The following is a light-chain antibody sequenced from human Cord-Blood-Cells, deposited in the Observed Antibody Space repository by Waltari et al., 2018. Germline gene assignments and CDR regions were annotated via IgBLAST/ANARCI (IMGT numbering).Light chain of an antibody. CDR2: AAS. J-gene: IGKJ4*01. CDR1: QSIRSY. V-gene: IGKV1-39*01. Sequence: DIQMPQSPSSLSASVGDRVTITCRASQSIRSYLNWYQQKPGKAPKLLIYAASSLQSGVPSRFSGSGSGKDFTLTISSLQPEDFATYYCQQSYSTPLTFGGGTKVEIK. CDR3: QQSYSTPLT.